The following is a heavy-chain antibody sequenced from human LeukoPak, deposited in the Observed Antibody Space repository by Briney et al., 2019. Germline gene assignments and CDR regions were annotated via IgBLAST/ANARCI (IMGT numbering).Heavy chain of an antibody. CDR2: ISSSGSTI. D-gene: IGHD3-16*02. CDR3: ARHYDYVWGSYRSHYYYYMDV. Sequence: GGSLRLSCAASGFTFSDYYMSWIRQAPGKGLEWVSYISSSGSTIYYADSVKGRFTISRDNAKNSLYLQMNSLRAEDTAVYYCARHYDYVWGSYRSHYYYYMDVWGKGTTVTVSS. J-gene: IGHJ6*03. CDR1: GFTFSDYY. V-gene: IGHV3-11*04.